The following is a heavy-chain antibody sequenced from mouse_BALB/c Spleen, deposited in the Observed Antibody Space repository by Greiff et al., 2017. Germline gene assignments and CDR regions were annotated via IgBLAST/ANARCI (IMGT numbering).Heavy chain of an antibody. CDR3: ARGGGAWFAY. CDR2: ISYSGST. Sequence: VQLQQSGPGLVKPSQSLSLTCTVTGYSITSDYAWNWIRQFPGNKLEWMGYISYSGSTSYNPSLKSRISITRDTSKNQFFLQLNSVTTEDTATYYCARGGGAWFAYWGQGTLVTVSA. V-gene: IGHV3-2*02. CDR1: GYSITSDYA. J-gene: IGHJ3*01.